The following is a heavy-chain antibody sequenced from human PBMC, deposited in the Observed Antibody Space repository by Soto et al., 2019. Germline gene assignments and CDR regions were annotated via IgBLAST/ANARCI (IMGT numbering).Heavy chain of an antibody. CDR2: ISGYNGNT. J-gene: IGHJ4*02. V-gene: IGHV1-18*01. CDR3: ARDYDSVEGSDRHTLTY. CDR1: GYTFTSYG. Sequence: QVQLVQSGAEVKKPGASVKVSCKASGYTFTSYGISWVRQAPGQGLEWMGWISGYNGNTNYAQKLQGRVTMTTDTSTSTAYMDLRSLRSADTSMYYCARDYDSVEGSDRHTLTYWGQGSLVAVSS. D-gene: IGHD3-16*02.